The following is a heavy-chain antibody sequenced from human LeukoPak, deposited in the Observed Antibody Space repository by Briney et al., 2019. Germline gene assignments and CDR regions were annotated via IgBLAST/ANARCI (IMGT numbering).Heavy chain of an antibody. Sequence: ASVKVSCKASGYTFTSYAMHWVRQAPGQRLEWMGWINAGNGNTKYSQRFQGRVTITRDTSASTAYMELSSLRSEDTAVYYCARVPIAAAGFDYWGQGTLVTVSS. J-gene: IGHJ4*02. CDR1: GYTFTSYA. V-gene: IGHV1-3*01. D-gene: IGHD6-13*01. CDR3: ARVPIAAAGFDY. CDR2: INAGNGNT.